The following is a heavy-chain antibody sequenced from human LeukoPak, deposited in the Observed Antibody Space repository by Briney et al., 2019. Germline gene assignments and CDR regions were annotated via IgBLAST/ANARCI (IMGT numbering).Heavy chain of an antibody. J-gene: IGHJ4*02. V-gene: IGHV3-21*05. Sequence: GGSLRLSCATSGFSFTDYPMNWVRQAPGKGLEWISNIRTTAEGAKYAYYADSVKGRFTISRDNAKNTLYLQMNSLRAEDTAVYYCEPTYYYGSESLSWGRGTLVTVSS. CDR3: EPTYYYGSESLS. D-gene: IGHD3-10*01. CDR2: IRTTAEGAKYA. CDR1: GFSFTDYP.